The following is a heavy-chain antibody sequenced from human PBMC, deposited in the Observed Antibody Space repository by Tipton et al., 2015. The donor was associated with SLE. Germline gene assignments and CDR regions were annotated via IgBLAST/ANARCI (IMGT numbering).Heavy chain of an antibody. V-gene: IGHV3-30-3*01. Sequence: SLRLSCAASGFTFSSYAMHWVRQAPGKGLEWVAVISYDGSNKYYADSVKGRFTISRDNSKNTLYLQMNSLRAEDTAVYYCARDRTGDLGWYFDLWGRGTLVTVSS. CDR1: GFTFSSYA. CDR2: ISYDGSNK. J-gene: IGHJ2*01. CDR3: ARDRTGDLGWYFDL. D-gene: IGHD7-27*01.